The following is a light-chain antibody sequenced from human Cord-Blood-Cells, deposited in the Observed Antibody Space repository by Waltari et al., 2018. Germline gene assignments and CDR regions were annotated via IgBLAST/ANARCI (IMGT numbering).Light chain of an antibody. CDR3: QPYNLWPPHS. V-gene: IGKV3-15*01. J-gene: IGKJ2*03. Sequence: EIVMTQSPATLSVSPGERATVSRISSQSVSSNFVWYQQKPGQSPTLLIYGASTRATGNPARFSSSGGETEFTLTNSNLPSEDLAADYWQPYNLWPPHSFGQGNRLEIK. CDR1: QSVSSN. CDR2: GAS.